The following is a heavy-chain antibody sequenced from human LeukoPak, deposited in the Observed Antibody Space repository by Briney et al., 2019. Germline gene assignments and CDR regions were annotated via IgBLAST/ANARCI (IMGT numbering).Heavy chain of an antibody. CDR3: ARSPAGTGDYYFDY. D-gene: IGHD6-19*01. CDR2: ITGSGGGT. Sequence: GGSLRLSCAASGFTFSSYGMSWVRQAPGKGLEWVSGITGSGGGTYYADSVKGRFTISRDNAKNSLYLQMNSLRAEDTAVYYCARSPAGTGDYYFDYWGQGTLVTVSS. CDR1: GFTFSSYG. J-gene: IGHJ4*02. V-gene: IGHV3-23*01.